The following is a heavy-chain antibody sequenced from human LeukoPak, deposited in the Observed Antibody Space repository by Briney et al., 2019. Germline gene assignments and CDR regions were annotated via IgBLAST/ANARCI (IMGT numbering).Heavy chain of an antibody. CDR2: ISYDGSNK. J-gene: IGHJ4*02. CDR3: AKDLSY. Sequence: GGSLRLSCAASGFTFSSYGMHWVRQAPGKGLEWVAVISYDGSNKYYADSVKGRFTISRDNSKNTLYLQMNSLRAEDTAVYYCAKDLSYWGQGTRVTVSS. V-gene: IGHV3-30*18. CDR1: GFTFSSYG.